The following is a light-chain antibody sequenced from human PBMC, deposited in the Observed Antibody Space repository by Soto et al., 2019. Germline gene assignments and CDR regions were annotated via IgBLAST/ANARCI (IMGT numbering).Light chain of an antibody. CDR3: QQTSSVPST. J-gene: IGKJ3*01. V-gene: IGKV1-12*02. CDR1: QGISSW. Sequence: DIQMTQSPSSVSASVGDRVTITCRASQGISSWLAWYQQKPGQAPKLLIFDATSLQSGGPLRFSGSGSRTDFTLTISSLQPEDFATYYCQQTSSVPSTFGPGTKVDIK. CDR2: DAT.